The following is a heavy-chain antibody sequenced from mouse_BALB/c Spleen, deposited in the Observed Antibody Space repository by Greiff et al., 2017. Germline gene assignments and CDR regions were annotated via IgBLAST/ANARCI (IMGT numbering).Heavy chain of an antibody. V-gene: IGHV10-1*02. J-gene: IGHJ4*01. CDR1: GFTFTTYS. D-gene: IGHD1-2*01. CDR3: ERRLMDD. CDR2: IRSKSNNYAS. Sequence: EVKVVESGGGLVQPKGSLKLSCAASGFTFTTYSMNWVRQAPGQGLEWVARIRSKSNNYASYYADSVKDRLTISRDDSQSMLYLLMTNLKTEYTAMYYGERRLMDDWGQGTSVTGSS.